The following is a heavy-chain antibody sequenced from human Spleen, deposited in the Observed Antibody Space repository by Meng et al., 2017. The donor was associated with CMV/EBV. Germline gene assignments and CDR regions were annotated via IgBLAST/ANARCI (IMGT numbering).Heavy chain of an antibody. CDR1: FTFNKAW. Sequence: FTFNKAWMTWVRQAPGKGLEWLGRIRSKSAGGTIEYAAPVKGRFTISRDDSKNTLFLQINSLKIDDTAVYYCTADVGPREALDWFDPWGQGTLVTVSS. J-gene: IGHJ5*02. CDR3: TADVGPREALDWFDP. D-gene: IGHD1-26*01. CDR2: IRSKSAGGTI. V-gene: IGHV3-15*01.